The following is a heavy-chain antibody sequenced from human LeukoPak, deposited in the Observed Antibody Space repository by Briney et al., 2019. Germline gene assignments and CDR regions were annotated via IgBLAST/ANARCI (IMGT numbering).Heavy chain of an antibody. D-gene: IGHD6-19*01. CDR3: ARDEGPLAVAGAYYYYGMDV. CDR1: GYTFTSYG. V-gene: IGHV1-18*01. Sequence: ASVKVSCKASGYTFTSYGISWVRQAPGQGLEWMGWISAYNGNTNYAQKLQGRVTVTTDTSTSTAYMELRSLRSDDTAVYYCARDEGPLAVAGAYYYYGMDVWGQGTTVTVSS. J-gene: IGHJ6*02. CDR2: ISAYNGNT.